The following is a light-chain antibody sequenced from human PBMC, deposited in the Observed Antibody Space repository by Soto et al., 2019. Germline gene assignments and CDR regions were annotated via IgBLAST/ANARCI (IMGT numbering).Light chain of an antibody. J-gene: IGLJ1*01. CDR1: RNDIGAYEF. CDR3: KSYAGSNTYV. CDR2: EVV. Sequence: QSGLTQPLSASGSPTQSVTISCTGTRNDIGAYEFVSWYQHHPGKAPKLIIYEVVQRPSGVPDRFSGSKSGNTASLTVSGLQAADEADYYCKSYAGSNTYVFGTGTKVAVL. V-gene: IGLV2-8*01.